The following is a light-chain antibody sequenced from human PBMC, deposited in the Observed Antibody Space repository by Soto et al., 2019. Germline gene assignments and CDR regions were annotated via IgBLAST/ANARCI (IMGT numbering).Light chain of an antibody. CDR2: AAS. V-gene: IGKV1-39*01. Sequence: EIQMPQSPSSLSASVGDRVTITCRASQNITSHLNWYQQKPGKAPKLLIFAASILQSGVPSRFTGSGSGTDFTLTISRLQPDDYALYYCQKSFRTRTFGQGTKVEIK. CDR1: QNITSH. CDR3: QKSFRTRT. J-gene: IGKJ1*01.